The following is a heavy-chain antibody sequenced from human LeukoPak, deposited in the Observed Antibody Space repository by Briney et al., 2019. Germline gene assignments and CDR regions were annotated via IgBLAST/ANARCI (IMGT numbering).Heavy chain of an antibody. J-gene: IGHJ5*02. CDR1: GYTFTSYG. CDR2: INAYNGNT. CDR3: ARDSDCSGGSCYVNWFAP. V-gene: IGHV1-18*01. Sequence: GASVKVSCKASGYTFTSYGISWVRQAPGQGLEWMGWINAYNGNTNYAQRLQGRVTMTTDTSTSTAYMELRSLRADDTAVYYCARDSDCSGGSCYVNWFAPWGQGTLVTVSS. D-gene: IGHD2-15*01.